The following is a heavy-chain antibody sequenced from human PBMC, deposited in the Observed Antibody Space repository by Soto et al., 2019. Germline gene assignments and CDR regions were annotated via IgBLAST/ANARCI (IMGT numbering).Heavy chain of an antibody. CDR2: ISGSGGST. D-gene: IGHD3-3*01. V-gene: IGHV3-23*01. J-gene: IGHJ4*02. CDR3: AKARARYYDFWGGYPFGY. Sequence: PGGSLRLSCAASGFTFSSYAMSWVRQAPGKGLEWVSAISGSGGSTYYADSVKGRFTISRDNSKNTLYLQMNSLRAEDTAVYYCAKARARYYDFWGGYPFGYWGQGTLVTVSS. CDR1: GFTFSSYA.